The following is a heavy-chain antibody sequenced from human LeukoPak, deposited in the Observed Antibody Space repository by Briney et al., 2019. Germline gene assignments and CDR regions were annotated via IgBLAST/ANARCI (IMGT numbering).Heavy chain of an antibody. CDR3: ARDPLYYYDSSGYYSFDY. Sequence: GGSLRLSCAASGFTFSSYAMHLVRQAPGKGLEWVAVISYDGSNKYYADSVKGRFTISRDNSKNTLYLQMNSLRAEDTAVYYCARDPLYYYDSSGYYSFDYWGQGTLVTVSS. V-gene: IGHV3-30-3*01. CDR1: GFTFSSYA. CDR2: ISYDGSNK. J-gene: IGHJ4*02. D-gene: IGHD3-22*01.